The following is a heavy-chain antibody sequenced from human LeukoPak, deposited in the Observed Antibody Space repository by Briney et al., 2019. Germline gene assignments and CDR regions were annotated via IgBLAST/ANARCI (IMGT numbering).Heavy chain of an antibody. Sequence: GASVKDSCKASGGTFSSCAISWVRQAPGQGLEWMGGIIPIFGTANYAQKLQGRVTITADESTSTAYMELSSLRSEDTAVYYCARTIVAVAGRGFDYWGQGTLVTVSS. J-gene: IGHJ4*02. D-gene: IGHD6-19*01. CDR1: GGTFSSCA. CDR3: ARTIVAVAGRGFDY. V-gene: IGHV1-69*13. CDR2: IIPIFGTA.